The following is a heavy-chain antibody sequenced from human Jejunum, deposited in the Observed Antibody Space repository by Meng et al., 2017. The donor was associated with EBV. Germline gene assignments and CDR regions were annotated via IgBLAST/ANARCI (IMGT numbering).Heavy chain of an antibody. CDR3: AMGPDYAKSGY. CDR2: IRFSDYA. J-gene: IGHJ4*02. Sequence: QQPLPGSVCGMANPAVALSPTCPVFGAAIRSGIYCLACIIQPPRKGLEWIGSIRFSDYAHHNPSLKRRVAISADTSKNQCSLSLTSVTAADTAVYYCAMGPDYAKSGYWGQGTLVTVSS. V-gene: IGHV4-39*01. CDR1: GAAIRSGIYC. D-gene: IGHD4-17*01.